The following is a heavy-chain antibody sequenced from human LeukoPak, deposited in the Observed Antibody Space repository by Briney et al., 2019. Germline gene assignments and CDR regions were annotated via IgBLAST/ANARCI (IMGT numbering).Heavy chain of an antibody. CDR2: ISGSGGST. CDR3: AKGIAARPNYYYYGMDV. D-gene: IGHD6-13*01. Sequence: PGGSLRLSCAASGFTFSSYAMSWVRQAPGKGLEWVSAISGSGGSTYYADSVKGRFTISRDNSKNTLYLQMNSLRAEDTAVYYCAKGIAARPNYYYYGMDVWGQGTTVTVSS. V-gene: IGHV3-23*01. CDR1: GFTFSSYA. J-gene: IGHJ6*02.